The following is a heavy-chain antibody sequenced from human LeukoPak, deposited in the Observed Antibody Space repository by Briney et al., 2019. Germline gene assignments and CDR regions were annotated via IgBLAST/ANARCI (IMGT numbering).Heavy chain of an antibody. J-gene: IGHJ6*02. D-gene: IGHD6-13*01. CDR1: GFTFSSYS. Sequence: GGSLRLSCAASGFTFSSYSMNWVRQAPGKGLEWVSSISSSSSYIYYADSVKGRFTISRDNAKNSLYLQMNSLRAEDTAVYYCARGPSWAAAGTSLVYYGMDVWGQGATVTVSS. CDR2: ISSSSSYI. V-gene: IGHV3-21*01. CDR3: ARGPSWAAAGTSLVYYGMDV.